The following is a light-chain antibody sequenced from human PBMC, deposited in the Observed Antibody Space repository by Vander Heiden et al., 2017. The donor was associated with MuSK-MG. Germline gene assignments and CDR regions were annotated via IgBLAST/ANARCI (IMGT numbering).Light chain of an antibody. CDR1: QGISNY. CDR3: QEYDSAPRT. CDR2: VAS. Sequence: DIQMTQSPSSLSASVGDRVTITCRASQGISNYLAWYQQKPGNGPKLLIYVASTLQSGVPSRFSGSGSGTDFTLTIMSLQPEDIATYYCQEYDSAPRTFGQGTKLEIK. V-gene: IGKV1-27*01. J-gene: IGKJ1*01.